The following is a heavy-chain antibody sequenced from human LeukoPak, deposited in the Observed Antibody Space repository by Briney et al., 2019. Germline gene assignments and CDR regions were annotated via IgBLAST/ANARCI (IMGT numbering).Heavy chain of an antibody. Sequence: GGSLRLSCAASGFTFSSYWMNWARQAPGKGLEWVASINHNGNVNYYVDSVKGRFTISRDNAKNSPYLQMSNLRAEDTTVYFCARGGGLDVWGQGATVTVSS. CDR3: ARGGGLDV. V-gene: IGHV3-7*03. J-gene: IGHJ6*02. CDR2: INHNGNVN. D-gene: IGHD3-16*01. CDR1: GFTFSSYW.